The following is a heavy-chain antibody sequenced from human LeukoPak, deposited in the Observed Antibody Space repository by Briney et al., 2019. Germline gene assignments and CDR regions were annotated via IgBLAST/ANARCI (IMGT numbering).Heavy chain of an antibody. CDR1: GGSISSYY. CDR3: AREFWNYRSGNLQAFHI. Sequence: SETLSLTCTVSGGSISSYYWSWIRQPAGKGLEWIGRIYTSGSTKYNPSLKSRVTISVDTSKNQFSLRLTSVTAADTAVYYCAREFWNYRSGNLQAFHIWGPGTMVTVSS. D-gene: IGHD3-10*01. CDR2: IYTSGST. J-gene: IGHJ3*02. V-gene: IGHV4-4*07.